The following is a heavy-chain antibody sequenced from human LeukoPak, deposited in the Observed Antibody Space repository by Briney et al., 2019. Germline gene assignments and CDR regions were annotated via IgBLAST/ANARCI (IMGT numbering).Heavy chain of an antibody. CDR2: IYYGGST. Sequence: PSETLSLTCTVSGGXLSSYYWTWMRQPPRKGLEWIGNIYYGGSTNYNPSLTSRVTISVDTAKNQFSLKLSSVTAADTAVYYCARLSRGSYVDYWGQGTLVTVSS. CDR1: GGXLSSYY. V-gene: IGHV4-59*08. J-gene: IGHJ4*02. CDR3: ARLSRGSYVDY. D-gene: IGHD3-16*01.